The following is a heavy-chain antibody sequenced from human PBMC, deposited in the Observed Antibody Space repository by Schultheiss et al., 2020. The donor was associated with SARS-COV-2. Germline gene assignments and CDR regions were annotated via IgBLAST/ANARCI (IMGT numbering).Heavy chain of an antibody. CDR1: GFTVSSYT. Sequence: GGSLRLSCAASGFTVSSYTMHWVRQAPGKGLEWVSSISSSSSHIYYADSVKGRFTISRDNSKNTLYLQMNSLRAEDTAVYYCANLGGYGDYRYWGQGTLVTVSS. D-gene: IGHD4-17*01. V-gene: IGHV3-21*04. J-gene: IGHJ4*02. CDR2: ISSSSSHI. CDR3: ANLGGYGDYRY.